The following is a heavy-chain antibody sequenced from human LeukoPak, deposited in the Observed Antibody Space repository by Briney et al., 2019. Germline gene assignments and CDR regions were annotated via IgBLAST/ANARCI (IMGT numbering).Heavy chain of an antibody. J-gene: IGHJ4*02. V-gene: IGHV4-39*01. CDR2: IYYSGST. CDR1: GGSISSSSYY. CDR3: AGQGNEYSSSWLDY. D-gene: IGHD6-6*01. Sequence: SETLSLTCTVSGGSISSSSYYWGWIRQPPGKGLEWIGSIYYSGSTYYNPSLKSRVTISVDTSKNQFSLKLSSVTAADTAVYYCAGQGNEYSSSWLDYWGQGTLVTVSS.